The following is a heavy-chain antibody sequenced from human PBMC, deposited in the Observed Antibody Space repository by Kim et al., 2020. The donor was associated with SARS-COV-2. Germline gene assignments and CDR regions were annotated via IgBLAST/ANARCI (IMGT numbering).Heavy chain of an antibody. CDR3: ARDGNYDILTGYYWVYYYYGMDV. V-gene: IGHV3-21*01. J-gene: IGHJ6*02. D-gene: IGHD3-9*01. CDR2: ISSSSSYI. Sequence: GGSLRLSCAASGFTFSSYSMNWVRQAPGKGLEWVSSISSSSSYIYYADSVKGRFTISRDNAKNSLYLQMNSLRAEDTAVYYCARDGNYDILTGYYWVYYYYGMDVWGQGTTVTVSS. CDR1: GFTFSSYS.